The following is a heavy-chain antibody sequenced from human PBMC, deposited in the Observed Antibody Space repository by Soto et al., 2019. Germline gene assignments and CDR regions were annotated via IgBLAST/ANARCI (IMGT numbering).Heavy chain of an antibody. D-gene: IGHD3-3*01. CDR2: ISNDGRSK. V-gene: IGHV3-30*18. CDR1: GFTFRSHG. J-gene: IGHJ4*02. CDR3: AKQYEFGGLGDY. Sequence: QVQLVESGGGVVQPGTSLRLSCAASGFTFRSHGMHWVRQVPGKGLEWVAAISNDGRSKYYADSVKGRFSISRDNSENTMYLQMNSLRVEDTAMYYCAKQYEFGGLGDYWSQGTLFTVSS.